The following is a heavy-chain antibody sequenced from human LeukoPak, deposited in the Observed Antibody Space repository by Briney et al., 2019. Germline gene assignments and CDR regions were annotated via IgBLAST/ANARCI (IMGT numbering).Heavy chain of an antibody. Sequence: GGSLRLSCVASGFTFSNSWMSWVRQAPGKGLEGVANIKQDGSEKYYVDSVKGRFTISRDNVKNSMYLQMNSLRAEDTAVYYCARGQYQQIFWGQGTLVTGSS. J-gene: IGHJ4*02. CDR3: ARGQYQQIF. V-gene: IGHV3-7*04. D-gene: IGHD2-2*01. CDR1: GFTFSNSW. CDR2: IKQDGSEK.